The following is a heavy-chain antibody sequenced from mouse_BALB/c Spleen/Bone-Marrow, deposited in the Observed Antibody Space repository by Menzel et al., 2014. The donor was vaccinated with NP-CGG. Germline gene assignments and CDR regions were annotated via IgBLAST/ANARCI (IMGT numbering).Heavy chain of an antibody. CDR2: IYPENGDT. D-gene: IGHD2-14*01. CDR1: GFYIKDYY. Sequence: EVQLQQSGAELVRSGPSVKLSCTASGFYIKDYYMNWVKQRPEQGLEWLGWIYPENGDTEYSPKFHGKATMTADTYYNTKCLHLRKMTSEDTDVYSCNERDYRCEGCAMAYWGQGTSVTVSS. V-gene: IGHV14-4*02. CDR3: NERDYRCEGCAMAY. J-gene: IGHJ4*01.